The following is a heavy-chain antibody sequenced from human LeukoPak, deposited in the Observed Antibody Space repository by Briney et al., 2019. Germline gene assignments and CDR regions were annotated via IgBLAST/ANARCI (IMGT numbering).Heavy chain of an antibody. CDR3: AELGITMIGGV. V-gene: IGHV3-21*01. J-gene: IGHJ6*04. Sequence: GGSLRLSCAGSGFTFSRNSMNWVRQAPGKGLEWVSSISTSSSYIYYADSVKGRFTISRDNAKKSLYLQMNSLRAEDTAVYYCAELGITMIGGVWGKGTTVTISS. CDR1: GFTFSRNS. CDR2: ISTSSSYI. D-gene: IGHD3-10*02.